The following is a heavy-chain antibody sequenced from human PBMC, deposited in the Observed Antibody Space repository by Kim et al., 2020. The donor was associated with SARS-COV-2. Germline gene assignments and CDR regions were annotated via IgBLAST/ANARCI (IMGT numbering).Heavy chain of an antibody. J-gene: IGHJ5*02. CDR2: ISSSGTYT. D-gene: IGHD3-10*01. Sequence: GGSLRLSCAASGFTLSDYYMSWIRQAPGKGLEWVSYISSSGTYTHYADSVKGRFTISRDNAKISLYLQMNSLRAEDTAVYYCARARFGEFGFDPWGQGTLVTVSS. CDR1: GFTLSDYY. CDR3: ARARFGEFGFDP. V-gene: IGHV3-11*05.